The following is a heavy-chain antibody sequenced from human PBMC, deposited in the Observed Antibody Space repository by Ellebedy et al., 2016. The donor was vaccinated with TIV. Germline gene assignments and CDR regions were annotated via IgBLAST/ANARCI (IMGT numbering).Heavy chain of an antibody. Sequence: SETLSLTCSVSGSSLIDYHWSWIRQSPRTGLEWIGNVYHTGTTIYNPSLQSRVTISVDTSKNQFSLKLTSVTAADTAVYYCTRTVQLAFYMNVWGRGTSVTV. CDR3: TRTVQLAFYMNV. J-gene: IGHJ6*03. D-gene: IGHD5-24*01. V-gene: IGHV4-59*08. CDR1: GSSLIDYH. CDR2: VYHTGTT.